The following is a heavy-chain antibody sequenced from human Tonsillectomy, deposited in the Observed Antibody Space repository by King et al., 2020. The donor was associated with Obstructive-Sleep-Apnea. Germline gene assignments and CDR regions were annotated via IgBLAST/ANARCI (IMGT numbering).Heavy chain of an antibody. CDR2: VDPNESYS. V-gene: IGHV5-10-1*03. J-gene: IGHJ6*02. CDR3: ARHERGYSFDFNGLDV. D-gene: IGHD5-18*01. Sequence: EVQLVESGAEVKKPGESLRISRQVSGYSFTNYWISWVRQMPGKGLEWMGRVDPNESYSNYSPSLQGHVTISADKSISAAYLQWSSLKASDTAIYYCARHERGYSFDFNGLDVWGQGTTVIVSS. CDR1: GYSFTNYW.